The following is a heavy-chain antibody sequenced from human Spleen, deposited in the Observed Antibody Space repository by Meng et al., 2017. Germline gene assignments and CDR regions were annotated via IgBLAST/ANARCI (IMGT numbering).Heavy chain of an antibody. CDR1: SNTFTSYP. J-gene: IGHJ4*02. CDR3: ATRGNPYLNC. Sequence: QVQLLQSGAEVKKPGASVKVSGKASSNTFTSYPMNWVRQAPGQGLEWMGWINTYNGKTDYAQKFQGRVTMTADTSTRTAYMELRSLRSDDTAVYYCATRGNPYLNCWGQGTLVTVSS. CDR2: INTYNGKT. V-gene: IGHV1-18*01.